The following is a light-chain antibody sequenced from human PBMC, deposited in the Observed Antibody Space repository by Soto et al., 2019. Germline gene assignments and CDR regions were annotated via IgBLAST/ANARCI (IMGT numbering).Light chain of an antibody. CDR2: DAS. V-gene: IGKV1-5*01. CDR3: QQYYRSCT. CDR1: QSVTDW. J-gene: IGKJ2*02. Sequence: DIQLTQSPSTLSASVGDRVTITCRASQSVTDWLAWYQQKPGKAPKLLIYDASSYQSGVPSRFSGSGYGTEFSLTISSLQPDDFATYYCQQYYRSCTFGQGTKVEIK.